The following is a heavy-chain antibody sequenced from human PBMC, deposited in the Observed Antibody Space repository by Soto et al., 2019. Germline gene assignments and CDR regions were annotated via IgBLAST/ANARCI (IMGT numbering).Heavy chain of an antibody. Sequence: KASETLSLTGTVSGDSISSGNHYWSWIRRPPGKGLEWIGYIFYSGTAYYNPSLKSRLTISVDTSKNQFSLKLSSVTAADTAVYYCARTDYGTAYFDPWGQGSLVTVSS. CDR2: IFYSGTA. V-gene: IGHV4-30-4*01. D-gene: IGHD3-10*01. J-gene: IGHJ5*02. CDR3: ARTDYGTAYFDP. CDR1: GDSISSGNHY.